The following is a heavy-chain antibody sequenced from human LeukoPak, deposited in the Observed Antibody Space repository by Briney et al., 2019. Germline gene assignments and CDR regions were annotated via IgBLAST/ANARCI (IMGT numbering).Heavy chain of an antibody. Sequence: GRSLRLSCAASGFTFDDYAMHWVRQAPGKGLEWVSGISWNSGSIGYANSVKGRFAISRDNAKNSLYLQMNSLRAEDTAVYYCARDRLSSGWSFDYWGQGTLVTVSS. CDR3: ARDRLSSGWSFDY. CDR1: GFTFDDYA. V-gene: IGHV3-9*01. D-gene: IGHD6-19*01. CDR2: ISWNSGSI. J-gene: IGHJ4*02.